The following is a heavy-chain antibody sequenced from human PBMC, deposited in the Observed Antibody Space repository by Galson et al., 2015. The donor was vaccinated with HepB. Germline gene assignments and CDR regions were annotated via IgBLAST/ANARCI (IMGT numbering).Heavy chain of an antibody. V-gene: IGHV3-66*01. D-gene: IGHD6-19*01. CDR1: GFTVSSNY. CDR3: ARGLRYSSGWYYFDY. CDR2: IYSGGST. Sequence: SLRLSCAASGFTVSSNYMNWVRQAPGKGLEWVSVIYSGGSTYYADSVKGRFTISRDNSKNTLYLQMTSLRAEGTAVYYCARGLRYSSGWYYFDYWGQGTLVTVSS. J-gene: IGHJ4*02.